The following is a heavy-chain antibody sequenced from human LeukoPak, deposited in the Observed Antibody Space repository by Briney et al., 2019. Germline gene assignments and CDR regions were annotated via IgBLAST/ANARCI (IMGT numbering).Heavy chain of an antibody. V-gene: IGHV3-64*01. D-gene: IGHD3-10*01. CDR3: WARGAVIY. CDR1: GFTFSSYA. Sequence: GGSLRLSCAASGFTFSSYAMHWVRQAPGKGLEYVSAISSNGGSTYYANSVKGRFTISRDNSKNTLYLQMGSLRAEDMAVYYCWARGAVIYWGQGTLVTVSS. J-gene: IGHJ4*02. CDR2: ISSNGGST.